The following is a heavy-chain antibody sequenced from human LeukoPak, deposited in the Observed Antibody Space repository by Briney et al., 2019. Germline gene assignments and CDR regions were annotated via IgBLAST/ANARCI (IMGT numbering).Heavy chain of an antibody. D-gene: IGHD3-9*01. CDR2: ISVSGGST. CDR1: GFSLSSYA. CDR3: AKDRNYDILTGYYDEYFQH. J-gene: IGHJ1*01. V-gene: IGHV3-23*01. Sequence: GGSLRLSCAASGFSLSSYAMSWVRQAPGKGLEWVSAISVSGGSTYYADSVKGRFTISRDNSKNTLYLQMNSLRAEDTAVYYCAKDRNYDILTGYYDEYFQHWGQGTLVTVSS.